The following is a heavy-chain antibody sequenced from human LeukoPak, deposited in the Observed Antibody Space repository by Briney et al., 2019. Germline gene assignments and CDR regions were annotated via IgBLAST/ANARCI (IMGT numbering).Heavy chain of an antibody. CDR1: GGSLTSGDYY. J-gene: IGHJ3*02. V-gene: IGHV4-30-4*08. CDR2: IYYSGST. D-gene: IGHD3-22*01. CDR3: ARLQTYYYDSSGMEGAFDI. Sequence: SQTLSLTCTVSGGSLTSGDYYWSWIRQPPGKGLEWIGYIYYSGSTYYNPSLKSRVTISVDTSKNQFSLKLSSVTAEDTAVYYCARLQTYYYDSSGMEGAFDIWGQGTMVTVSP.